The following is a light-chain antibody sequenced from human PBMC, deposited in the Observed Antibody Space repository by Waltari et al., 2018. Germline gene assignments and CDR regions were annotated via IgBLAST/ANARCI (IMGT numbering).Light chain of an antibody. J-gene: IGLJ2*01. CDR2: DVG. Sequence: HGFQQKPGQAPKTMIYDVGNKHSWTPARFSASLIGGKAALTLSGAQFEDEADYYCLLSFSGTVVFGGGTRLTVL. V-gene: IGLV7-46*01. CDR3: LLSFSGTVV.